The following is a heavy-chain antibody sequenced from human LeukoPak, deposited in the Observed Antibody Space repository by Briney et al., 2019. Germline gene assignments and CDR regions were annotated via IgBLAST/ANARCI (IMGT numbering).Heavy chain of an antibody. CDR2: FYYSGST. J-gene: IGHJ3*02. CDR1: GGSISSGGYY. Sequence: PSETLSLTCTVSGGSISSGGYYWSWIRQHPGKGLEWIGFFYYSGSTYYNPSLKSRLTISIDTSENQFSLKVSSVTAADTAVYYCARGSPADAFDIWGQGTLSTVSS. V-gene: IGHV4-31*03. CDR3: ARGSPADAFDI.